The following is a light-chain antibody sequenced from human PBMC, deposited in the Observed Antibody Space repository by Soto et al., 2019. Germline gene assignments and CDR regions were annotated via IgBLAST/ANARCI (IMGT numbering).Light chain of an antibody. J-gene: IGLJ1*01. CDR1: SNDIGDSNY. CDR2: DVS. V-gene: IGLV2-14*03. CDR3: SSFRSSSTSYV. Sequence: QSLLTQPASVSGSPGQSITLSCTGTSNDIGDSNYVSWYQQHPGKAPKLVIYDVSNRPSGVSIRFSGSKSANTASLTISGLQAEDEADYYCSSFRSSSTSYVFGTGTKVTVL.